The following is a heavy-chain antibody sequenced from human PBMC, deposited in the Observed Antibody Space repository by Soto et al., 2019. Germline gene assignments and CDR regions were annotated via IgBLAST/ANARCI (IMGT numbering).Heavy chain of an antibody. CDR2: ISTTGDNT. V-gene: IGHV3-23*01. D-gene: IGHD5-12*01. CDR1: GFTFSSYA. J-gene: IGHJ5*02. CDR3: ARKIYHRFDP. Sequence: PGGSLRLSCAASGFTFSSYAMTWVRQAPGKGLDWVSAISTTGDNTYYADSVKGRFTISRDNPKNALYLQMISLRAEDTAVYYCARKIYHRFDPWGQGTLVNVSS.